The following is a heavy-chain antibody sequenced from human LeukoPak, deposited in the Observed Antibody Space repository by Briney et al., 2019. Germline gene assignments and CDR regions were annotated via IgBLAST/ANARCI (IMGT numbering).Heavy chain of an antibody. D-gene: IGHD2-2*01. CDR1: GFSFSPYW. J-gene: IGHJ3*01. Sequence: GGSLRLSCVGSGFSFSPYWMSWVHPAPGKGLEWLANIEKHGSADYYVDSVKGRFTISRDNAKNSLSLQLDSLRVEDTAVYYCAREVPGVMVAFDLWGQGTMVTVS. CDR2: IEKHGSAD. V-gene: IGHV3-7*01. CDR3: AREVPGVMVAFDL.